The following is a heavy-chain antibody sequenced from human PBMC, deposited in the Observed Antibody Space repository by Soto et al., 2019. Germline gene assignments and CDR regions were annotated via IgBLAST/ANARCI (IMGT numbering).Heavy chain of an antibody. CDR1: AYDFNTYS. CDR2: IFPYTGDT. CDR3: PRGGFSSSWRLEY. J-gene: IGHJ4*01. Sequence: GAPVKGSCKASAYDFNTYSINWVRQGPGQGLEWVGSIFPYTGDTHYAQNLQARFTITRDTSTHTDYMDVARLQCDDTAVYYCPRGGFSSSWRLEYWGHGTLVTVSS. D-gene: IGHD6-13*01. V-gene: IGHV1-18*04.